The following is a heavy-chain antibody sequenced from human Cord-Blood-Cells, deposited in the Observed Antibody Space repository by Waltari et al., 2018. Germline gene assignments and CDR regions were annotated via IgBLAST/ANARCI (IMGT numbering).Heavy chain of an antibody. J-gene: IGHJ4*02. CDR1: GYTFTSYA. Sequence: QVQLVQSGAEVKKPGASVKVSCKASGYTFTSYAMHWVRQAPGHSLEWMGWIKAGNGNTQYSQKFQGRVTITRDTSPSKAYMELSSLRSEETAMYYCAIPDQSSSWSDPDYWGQGTLVTVSS. CDR2: IKAGNGNT. D-gene: IGHD6-13*01. V-gene: IGHV1-3*01. CDR3: AIPDQSSSWSDPDY.